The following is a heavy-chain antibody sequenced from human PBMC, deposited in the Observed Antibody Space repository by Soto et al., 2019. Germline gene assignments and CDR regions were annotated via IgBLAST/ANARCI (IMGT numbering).Heavy chain of an antibody. CDR1: GYTFTSYY. Sequence: QVQLVQSGAEVKKPGASVKVSCKASGYTFTSYYMHWVRQAPGQGLEWMGIINPSGGSTSYAQKFQGRVTMTRDTSTSTVYMELSSLRSEDTAVYYCARENIVVVPAADDAFDIWGQGTMVTVSS. D-gene: IGHD2-2*01. CDR2: INPSGGST. V-gene: IGHV1-46*03. J-gene: IGHJ3*02. CDR3: ARENIVVVPAADDAFDI.